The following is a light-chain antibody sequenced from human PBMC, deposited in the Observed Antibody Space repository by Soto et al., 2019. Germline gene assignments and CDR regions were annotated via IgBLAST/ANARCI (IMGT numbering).Light chain of an antibody. CDR1: QSVSAN. CDR3: QQYNNWPRT. J-gene: IGKJ1*01. V-gene: IGKV3-15*01. Sequence: EIVVTQSPATLSVSPGERATLSCRASQSVSANLAWYQRKPGQAPRLLIPGATTRATGIPARFSGSGSGTEFTLTISSLQSEDFAVYYCQQYNNWPRTFGQGTKVDIK. CDR2: GAT.